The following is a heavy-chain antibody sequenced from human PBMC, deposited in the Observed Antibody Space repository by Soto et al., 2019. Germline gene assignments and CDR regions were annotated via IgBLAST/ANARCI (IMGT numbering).Heavy chain of an antibody. D-gene: IGHD5-12*01. CDR1: GGSISSGDYY. V-gene: IGHV4-30-4*01. CDR3: ARDHGMATIGY. Sequence: PSETLSLTCTVSGGSISSGDYYWSWIRQPPGKGLEWIGYIYYSGSTYYNPSLKSRVTISVDTSKNQFSLKLSSVTAADTAVYYCARDHGMATIGYWGQGTLVTVSS. CDR2: IYYSGST. J-gene: IGHJ4*02.